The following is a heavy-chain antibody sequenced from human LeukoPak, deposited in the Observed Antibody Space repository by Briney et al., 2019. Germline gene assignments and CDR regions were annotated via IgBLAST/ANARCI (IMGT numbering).Heavy chain of an antibody. CDR1: GGSISSGGYY. CDR2: IYYSGST. Sequence: SQTLSLTCTVSGGSISSGGYYWSWIRQHPGKGLEWIGYIYYSGSTYYNPSLKSRVTISVDTSKNQFSLKLSSVTAADTAVYYCARVEYGGGSTADYWGQGTLVTVSS. J-gene: IGHJ4*02. D-gene: IGHD4-23*01. V-gene: IGHV4-31*03. CDR3: ARVEYGGGSTADY.